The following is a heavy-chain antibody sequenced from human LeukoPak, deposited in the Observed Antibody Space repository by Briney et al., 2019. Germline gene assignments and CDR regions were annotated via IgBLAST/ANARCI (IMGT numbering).Heavy chain of an antibody. Sequence: GGSLRLSCAASGFTFSSYSIHRVRQAPGKGLEWVAVIWYDGSYKYYADSLKGRFTISRDNSKNTLYLQMNSLRAEDTAVYYCARDSGSGSFQPDYWGQGTLVTVSS. CDR3: ARDSGSGSFQPDY. V-gene: IGHV3-33*01. J-gene: IGHJ4*02. CDR2: IWYDGSYK. CDR1: GFTFSSYS. D-gene: IGHD3-10*01.